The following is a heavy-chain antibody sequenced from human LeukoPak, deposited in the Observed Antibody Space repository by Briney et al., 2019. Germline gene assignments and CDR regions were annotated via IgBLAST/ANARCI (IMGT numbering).Heavy chain of an antibody. CDR1: DDSARSDNYY. CDR3: ARGRPYSGGYHLDY. V-gene: IGHV4-39*01. J-gene: IGHJ4*02. Sequence: SETLSLTCTISDDSARSDNYYGGWVRQPPGKGLEWIGNIYYSGSTYYNPSLKSRVTMSVDTSKNQFFLKLNSETAADTAVYYCARGRPYSGGYHLDYWGQGTLVTVSS. CDR2: IYYSGST. D-gene: IGHD1-26*01.